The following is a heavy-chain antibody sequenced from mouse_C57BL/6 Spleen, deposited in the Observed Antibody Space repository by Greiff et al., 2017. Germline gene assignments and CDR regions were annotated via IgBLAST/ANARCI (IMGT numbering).Heavy chain of an antibody. V-gene: IGHV5-17*01. Sequence: EVKLVESGGGLVKPGGSLKFSCAASGFTFSDYGMHWVRQAPEKGLEWVAIISSGSSTINYADTVKGRFTISRDNAKNTLFLQMTSLRSEDTAMYYCANYYSSHWYFDVWGTGTTVTVSS. CDR1: GFTFSDYG. CDR2: ISSGSSTI. CDR3: ANYYSSHWYFDV. J-gene: IGHJ1*03. D-gene: IGHD1-1*01.